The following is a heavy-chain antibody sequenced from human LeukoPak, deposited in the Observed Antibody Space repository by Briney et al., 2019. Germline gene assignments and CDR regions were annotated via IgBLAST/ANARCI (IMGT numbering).Heavy chain of an antibody. Sequence: PGGSLRLSCAASGFTFSSYEMNWVRQAPGKGLEWVSYISSSGSTIYYADSVKGRFTISRDNAKNSLYLQMNSLRAEDTAVYYCARVLDDYDFWSGYRGGFWFDYWGQGTLVTVSS. J-gene: IGHJ4*02. V-gene: IGHV3-48*03. CDR3: ARVLDDYDFWSGYRGGFWFDY. CDR1: GFTFSSYE. D-gene: IGHD3-3*01. CDR2: ISSSGSTI.